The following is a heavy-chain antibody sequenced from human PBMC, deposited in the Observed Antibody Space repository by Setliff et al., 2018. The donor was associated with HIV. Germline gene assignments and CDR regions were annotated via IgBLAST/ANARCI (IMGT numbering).Heavy chain of an antibody. J-gene: IGHJ3*02. CDR1: GYTFTDYF. CDR3: AIGGNGYNWVLVDAFDI. V-gene: IGHV1-18*04. CDR2: ISAYNGNT. D-gene: IGHD5-12*01. Sequence: ASVKVSCKASGYTFTDYFIHWVRQAPGQGLEWMGWISAYNGNTNYAQKLQGRVTITTDESTSTAYMELSSLRSEDTAVYYCAIGGNGYNWVLVDAFDIWGQGTMVTVSS.